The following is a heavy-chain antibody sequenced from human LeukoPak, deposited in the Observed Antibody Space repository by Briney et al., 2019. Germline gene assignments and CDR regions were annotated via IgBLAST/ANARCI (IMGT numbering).Heavy chain of an antibody. CDR1: GFTFSSYA. CDR2: ISGSGGST. J-gene: IGHJ6*02. CDR3: AKGPNHTPSYYYYGMDV. Sequence: GGSLRLSCAASGFTFSSYAMSWVRQAPGKGLEWVSAISGSGGSTYYADSVKGRFTISRDNSKNTLYLQMNSLRAEDTAVSYCAKGPNHTPSYYYYGMDVWGQGTTVTVSS. D-gene: IGHD5-18*01. V-gene: IGHV3-23*01.